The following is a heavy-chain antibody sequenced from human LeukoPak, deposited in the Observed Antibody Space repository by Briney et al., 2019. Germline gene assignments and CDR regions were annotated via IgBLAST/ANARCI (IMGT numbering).Heavy chain of an antibody. CDR3: ARGRGGLGGYYGMDV. CDR1: GFTVSSNY. D-gene: IGHD2-15*01. J-gene: IGHJ6*02. Sequence: GGSLRLSCAASGFTVSSNYMSWVRQAPGKGLEWVSVIYSGGSTYYADSVKGRFTISRDNSKNTLYLQMNSLRAEDTAVYYCARGRGGLGGYYGMDVWGQGTMVTGSS. CDR2: IYSGGST. V-gene: IGHV3-53*01.